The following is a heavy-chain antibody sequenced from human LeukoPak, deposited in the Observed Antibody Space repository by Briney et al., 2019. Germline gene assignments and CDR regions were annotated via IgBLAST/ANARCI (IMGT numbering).Heavy chain of an antibody. D-gene: IGHD3-16*02. J-gene: IGHJ4*02. V-gene: IGHV3-43*01. CDR3: AKDRDRGLDY. Sequence: YHALDSVKGRFTISRDNSKNSLYLQMNSLITEDTALYYCAKDRDRGLDYWGRGTLVTVSS.